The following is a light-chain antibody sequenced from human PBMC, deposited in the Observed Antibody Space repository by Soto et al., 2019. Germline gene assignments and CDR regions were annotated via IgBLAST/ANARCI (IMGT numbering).Light chain of an antibody. CDR3: QQYFGTPLN. V-gene: IGKV4-1*01. CDR2: WVS. CDR1: QSDLYIYNNKNY. Sequence: DIVITQSPDSLDLSLGERATINCKSSQSDLYIYNNKNYVVWYQQKQGQNPKLLLYWVSTRESGVPDRFTGSRSGTDFTLFIIRIQAEDVAVYYCQQYFGTPLNFGQGTKLEIK. J-gene: IGKJ2*01.